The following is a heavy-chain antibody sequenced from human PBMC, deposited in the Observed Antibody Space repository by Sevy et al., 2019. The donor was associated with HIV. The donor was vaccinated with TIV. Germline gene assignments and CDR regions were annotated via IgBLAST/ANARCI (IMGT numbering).Heavy chain of an antibody. CDR2: IRSVSTII. CDR1: GFSFDSYY. Sequence: GGSLRLSCTGSGFSFDSYYMNWVRQAPGKGLEWVASIRSVSTIIYYGDSVRGRFSISRDNAKNTLYLQMNSLRAEDTAVYYCAKGGSTSGYYLNYFAYWGQGTLVTVSS. CDR3: AKGGSTSGYYLNYFAY. J-gene: IGHJ4*02. D-gene: IGHD6-25*01. V-gene: IGHV3-21*04.